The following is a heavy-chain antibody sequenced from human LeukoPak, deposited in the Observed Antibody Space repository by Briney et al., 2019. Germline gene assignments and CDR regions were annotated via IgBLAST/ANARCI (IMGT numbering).Heavy chain of an antibody. J-gene: IGHJ4*02. CDR3: AKDPGRKVVVPAAVDY. Sequence: PGGSLRLSRAASGFTFSSYGMHWVRQAPGKGLEWVAVISYDGSNKYYADSVKGQFTISRDNSKNTLYLQMNSLRAEDTAVYYCAKDPGRKVVVPAAVDYWGQGTLVTVSS. CDR1: GFTFSSYG. CDR2: ISYDGSNK. D-gene: IGHD2-2*01. V-gene: IGHV3-30*18.